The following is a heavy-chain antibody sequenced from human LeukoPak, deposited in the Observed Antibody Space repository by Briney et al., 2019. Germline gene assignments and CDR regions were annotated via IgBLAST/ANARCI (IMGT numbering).Heavy chain of an antibody. V-gene: IGHV3-30*18. CDR3: AKEEYNWNNIDY. J-gene: IGHJ4*02. Sequence: GSLSLSCAASGFTFSSYGIHWVRPAPGKGLEWVAVISYDGSKSYYADSVKGRFTISRDNSKNTLNLQMNSLRVEDTAVYYCAKEEYNWNNIDYWGQGTLVTVSS. CDR2: ISYDGSKS. D-gene: IGHD1-20*01. CDR1: GFTFSSYG.